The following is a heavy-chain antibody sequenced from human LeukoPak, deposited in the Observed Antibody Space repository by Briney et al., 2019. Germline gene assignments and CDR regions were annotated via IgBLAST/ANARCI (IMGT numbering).Heavy chain of an antibody. D-gene: IGHD1-26*01. CDR3: ARLGIVGALDYYGMDV. V-gene: IGHV1-18*01. J-gene: IGHJ6*02. CDR2: ISPYNGNT. Sequence: GASVKVSCKASGYTFTSYGISWVRQAPGQGLEWMGWISPYNGNTNYAQKLQGRVTMTTDTSTSTAYMELSSLRSDDTAVYYCARLGIVGALDYYGMDVWGQGTTVTVSS. CDR1: GYTFTSYG.